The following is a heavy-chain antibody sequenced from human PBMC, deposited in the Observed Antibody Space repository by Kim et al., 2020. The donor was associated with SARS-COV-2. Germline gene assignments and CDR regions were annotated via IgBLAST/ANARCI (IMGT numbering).Heavy chain of an antibody. CDR2: INAGNGNT. CDR1: GYTFTSYA. CDR3: ARAYLSRWLVPGRIDY. J-gene: IGHJ4*02. Sequence: ASVKVSCKASGYTFTSYAMHWVRQAPGQRLEWMGWINAGNGNTKYSQKFQGRVTITRDTSASTAYMELSSLRSEDTAVYYCARAYLSRWLVPGRIDYWGQGTLVTVSS. V-gene: IGHV1-3*01. D-gene: IGHD6-19*01.